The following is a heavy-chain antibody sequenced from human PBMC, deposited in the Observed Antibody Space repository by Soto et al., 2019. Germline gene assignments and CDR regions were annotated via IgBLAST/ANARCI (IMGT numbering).Heavy chain of an antibody. CDR3: ARQGSKSNRRNWLDP. Sequence: PGASLKISWKASGYSFTSYWIAWVRQVPGKGLEWMGIIYPGDSDTRYSPSFQGQVTISADKSITTAYLQWSSLTASDTAIYYWARQGSKSNRRNWLDPWGQGTPVTVSS. J-gene: IGHJ5*02. D-gene: IGHD4-4*01. V-gene: IGHV5-51*01. CDR1: GYSFTSYW. CDR2: IYPGDSDT.